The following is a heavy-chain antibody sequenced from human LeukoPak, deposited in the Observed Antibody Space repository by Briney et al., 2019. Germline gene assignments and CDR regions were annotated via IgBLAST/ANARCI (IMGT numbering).Heavy chain of an antibody. D-gene: IGHD3-10*01. Sequence: PGRSLRLSCAASGFTFDDYAMHWVRQVPGKGLECVSGISWNSGSIGYADSVKGRFTISRDNAKNSLYLQMNSLRVEDTALYYCAKDSGSNPTNWFDPWGQGTLVTVSS. CDR2: ISWNSGSI. V-gene: IGHV3-9*01. CDR3: AKDSGSNPTNWFDP. J-gene: IGHJ5*02. CDR1: GFTFDDYA.